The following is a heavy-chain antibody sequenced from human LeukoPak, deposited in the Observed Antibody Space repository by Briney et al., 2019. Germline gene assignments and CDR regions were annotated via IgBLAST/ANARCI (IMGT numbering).Heavy chain of an antibody. Sequence: GESLRISCKGSGYSFSNYWIGWVRQMPGKGLEWMGIIYPGDSDIGNSPSFQGQVTISADKSINTAYLQWSSLKASDTAMYYCARDGPVPATADAFDFWGQGTMVTVSA. D-gene: IGHD2-2*01. CDR3: ARDGPVPATADAFDF. V-gene: IGHV5-51*01. CDR1: GYSFSNYW. J-gene: IGHJ3*01. CDR2: IYPGDSDI.